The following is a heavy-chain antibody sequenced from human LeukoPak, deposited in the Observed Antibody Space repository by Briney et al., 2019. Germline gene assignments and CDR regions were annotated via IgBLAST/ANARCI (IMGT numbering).Heavy chain of an antibody. J-gene: IGHJ6*02. CDR2: IYSGGST. CDR3: ARGLGIAAAGNYYYYGMDV. Sequence: GGSLRLSCAASGFTVSSNYMSWVRQAPGKGLEWVSVIYSGGSTYYADSVKGRFTISRHNSKNTLYLQMNSLRAEDTAVYYCARGLGIAAAGNYYYYGMDVWGQGTTATVSS. V-gene: IGHV3-53*04. CDR1: GFTVSSNY. D-gene: IGHD6-13*01.